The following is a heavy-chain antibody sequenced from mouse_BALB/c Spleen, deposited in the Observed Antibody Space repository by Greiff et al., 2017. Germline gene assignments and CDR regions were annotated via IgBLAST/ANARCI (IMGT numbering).Heavy chain of an antibody. CDR3: ARTREGYAMDY. CDR2: ISYSGST. J-gene: IGHJ4*01. V-gene: IGHV3-2*02. Sequence: EVKLVESGPGLVKPSQSLSLTCTVTGYSITSDYAWNWIRQFPGNKLEWMGYISYSGSTSYNPSLKSRISITRDTSKNQFFLQLNSVTTEDTATYYCARTREGYAMDYWGQGTSVTVSS. CDR1: GYSITSDYA.